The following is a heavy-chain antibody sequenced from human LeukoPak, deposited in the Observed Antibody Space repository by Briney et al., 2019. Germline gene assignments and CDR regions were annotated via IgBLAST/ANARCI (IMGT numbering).Heavy chain of an antibody. CDR1: GFTFSSYW. D-gene: IGHD1-1*01. CDR3: ARARFGTAGADY. Sequence: GGSLRLSCAASGFTFSSYWMTWVRQAPRKGREGVANIKQGGSETYFVDSVKGRFTISRDNAKNGLYLQMNSLRAEDTAVYYCARARFGTAGADYWGQGILVTVSS. CDR2: IKQGGSET. J-gene: IGHJ4*02. V-gene: IGHV3-7*01.